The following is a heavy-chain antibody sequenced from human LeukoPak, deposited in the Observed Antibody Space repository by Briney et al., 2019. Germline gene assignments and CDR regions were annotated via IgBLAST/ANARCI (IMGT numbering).Heavy chain of an antibody. D-gene: IGHD1-26*01. J-gene: IGHJ4*02. V-gene: IGHV3-74*01. CDR2: MNSDGSIT. CDR1: GFTFSSYW. Sequence: GGSLRLSCAASGFTFSSYWMHWVRQAPGKGLEWVSRMNSDGSITNYADSVKGRFTISRDNAKNTLYLQVNSLRAEDTAVYYCATAGSYRFDYWGQGTLVTVSS. CDR3: ATAGSYRFDY.